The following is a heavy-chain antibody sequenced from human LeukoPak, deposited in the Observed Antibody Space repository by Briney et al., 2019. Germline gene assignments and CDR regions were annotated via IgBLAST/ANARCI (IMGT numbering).Heavy chain of an antibody. J-gene: IGHJ4*02. Sequence: GGSLRLSCAASGFTFSNAWMSWVRQAPGKGLEWVGRIKSKTDGGTTDYAAPVNGRFTISRDDSKNMLYLQMNSLKGEDTAVYYCTADLPPPRGYDYPFDYWGQGSLVTVSS. CDR2: IKSKTDGGTT. V-gene: IGHV3-15*01. CDR3: TADLPPPRGYDYPFDY. CDR1: GFTFSNAW. D-gene: IGHD5-12*01.